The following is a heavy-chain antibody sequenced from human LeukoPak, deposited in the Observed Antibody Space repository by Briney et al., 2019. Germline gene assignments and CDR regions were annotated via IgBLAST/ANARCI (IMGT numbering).Heavy chain of an antibody. J-gene: IGHJ4*02. CDR3: TRDLGVDTTMIFFDY. Sequence: ASVKVSCKASGYTFTGYYMHWVRQAPGQGLEWMGWINPNSGGTNYAQKFQGRVTVTTDTSTSTAYMEVRSLRSDDTAVYYCTRDLGVDTTMIFFDYWGQGSLVTVSS. V-gene: IGHV1-2*02. CDR1: GYTFTGYY. CDR2: INPNSGGT. D-gene: IGHD5-18*01.